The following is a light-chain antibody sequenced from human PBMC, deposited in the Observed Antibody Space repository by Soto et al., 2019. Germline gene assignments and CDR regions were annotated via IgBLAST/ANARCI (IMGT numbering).Light chain of an antibody. CDR2: DAS. CDR1: QSVRSS. J-gene: IGKJ3*01. Sequence: TLFCRASQSVRSSLAWYQQKPGQAPRLFIYDASTRATGIPARFSGRGSGRQFTLTISSLQAADFATYYCQQYSSDVFSFGPGTKVDIK. V-gene: IGKV3-15*01. CDR3: QQYSSDVFS.